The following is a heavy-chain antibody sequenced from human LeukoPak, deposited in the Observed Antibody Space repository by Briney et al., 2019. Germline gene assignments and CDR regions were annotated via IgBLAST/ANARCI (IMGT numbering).Heavy chain of an antibody. Sequence: PSETLSLTCAVHGAPFSGYWWYWIRQPPGKGLEWIGEINHSRITNYNPSLKSRVSISVDTSKNQFSLKLSSVTAADTAVYYCATTSGHWGQGTLVTVSS. V-gene: IGHV4-34*01. CDR2: INHSRIT. CDR1: GAPFSGYW. J-gene: IGHJ4*02. CDR3: ATTSGH.